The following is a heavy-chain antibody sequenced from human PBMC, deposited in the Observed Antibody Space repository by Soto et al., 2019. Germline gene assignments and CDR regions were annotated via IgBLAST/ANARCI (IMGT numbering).Heavy chain of an antibody. V-gene: IGHV3-23*01. Sequence: EVQLLESGGGLVQPGEFLRLSCAASGFTFSSYAMSCVRQAPGKGLEWVSVISGSDDSTYYADSVKGRFTSSRDNSKNALYLQMYRLRAEDTAVYSCAKRSSSSTFDYWGQGTLVTVSS. CDR3: AKRSSSSTFDY. J-gene: IGHJ4*02. CDR1: GFTFSSYA. D-gene: IGHD6-6*01. CDR2: ISGSDDST.